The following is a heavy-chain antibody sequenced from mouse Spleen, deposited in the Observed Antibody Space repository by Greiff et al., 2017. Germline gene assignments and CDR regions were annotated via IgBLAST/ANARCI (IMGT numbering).Heavy chain of an antibody. Sequence: QVQLQQPGAELVKPGASVKLSCKASGYTFTSYWMQWVKQRPGQGLEWIGEIDPSDSYTNYNQKFKDKATLTVDKSSSTAYMQLSSLTSEDSAVYYCARWGGYYAMDYWGQGTSVTVSS. J-gene: IGHJ4*01. D-gene: IGHD1-1*02. CDR1: GYTFTSYW. V-gene: IGHV1-50*01. CDR2: IDPSDSYT. CDR3: ARWGGYYAMDY.